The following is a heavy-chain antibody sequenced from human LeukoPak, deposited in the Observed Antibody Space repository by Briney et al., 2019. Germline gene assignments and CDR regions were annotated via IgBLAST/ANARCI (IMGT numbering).Heavy chain of an antibody. CDR3: ARNRSFDL. D-gene: IGHD3-9*01. J-gene: IGHJ4*02. CDR1: GDSVNSYY. V-gene: IGHV4-59*02. CDR2: INYSESA. Sequence: SEALSLTCTVSGDSVNSYYGSWIRQPTGKRLEWIGCINYSESATYNPSLKSRVTISLDTSKTQFFLKLSSVTAADTAVYYCARNRSFDLWGQGTLVTVSS.